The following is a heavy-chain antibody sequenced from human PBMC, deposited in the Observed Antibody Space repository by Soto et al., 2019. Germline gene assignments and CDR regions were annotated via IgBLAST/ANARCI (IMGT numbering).Heavy chain of an antibody. D-gene: IGHD3-3*01. CDR3: ERIVRGVVCPSCYGMDV. CDR1: GFAFSTYA. Sequence: GGSLGLSCAASGFAFSTYAMTWVRQAPGKGLEWVSVISGSGGSSYYAAAVKGRFTISRDNSKNTLYLQMNGLRAEDTALYYCERIVRGVVCPSCYGMDVWGQGTTVTVSS. J-gene: IGHJ6*02. CDR2: ISGSGGSS. V-gene: IGHV3-23*01.